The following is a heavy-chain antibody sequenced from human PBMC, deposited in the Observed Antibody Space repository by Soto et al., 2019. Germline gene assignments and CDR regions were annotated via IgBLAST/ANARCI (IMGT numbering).Heavy chain of an antibody. D-gene: IGHD3-3*01. CDR1: GYPVTAYY. CDR3: ARGGGVGVAGSAAFDM. Sequence: QLHLVQSGAVVKKPGASVTVSCSASGYPVTAYYMHWVRQAPGRGLEWMGGINPATGAAKYTQTLQGRVTITRDTSTSTVFMELSGLTSGDTAVFYCARGGGVGVAGSAAFDMWGQGTLVTVSS. J-gene: IGHJ3*02. V-gene: IGHV1-2*02. CDR2: INPATGAA.